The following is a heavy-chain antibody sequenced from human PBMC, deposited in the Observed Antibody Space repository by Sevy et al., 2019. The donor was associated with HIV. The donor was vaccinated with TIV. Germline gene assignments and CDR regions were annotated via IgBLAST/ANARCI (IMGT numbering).Heavy chain of an antibody. J-gene: IGHJ6*02. CDR2: IGTAGDT. CDR1: GFTFSSYD. D-gene: IGHD1-26*01. V-gene: IGHV3-13*01. Sequence: GGSLRLSCAASGFTFSSYDMHWVRQATGKGLEWVSAIGTAGDTYYPGSVKGRFTISRENAKNSLYLQMNSLRAGDTAVYYCARSGGSYYGYYYGMDVWGQWTTVTVSS. CDR3: ARSGGSYYGYYYGMDV.